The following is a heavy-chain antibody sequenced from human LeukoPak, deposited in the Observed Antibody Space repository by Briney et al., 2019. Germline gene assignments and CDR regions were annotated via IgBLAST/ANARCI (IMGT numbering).Heavy chain of an antibody. D-gene: IGHD6-13*01. CDR3: ARGRIAAAYRYYYMDV. V-gene: IGHV4-34*01. Sequence: SETLSLTCAVYGGSFSGYYWSWIRQPPGKGLEWIGEINHSGSTNYNPSLKSRVTISVDTSKNQFSLKLSSVTAADTAVYYCARGRIAAAYRYYYMDVWGKGTTVTVS. J-gene: IGHJ6*03. CDR1: GGSFSGYY. CDR2: INHSGST.